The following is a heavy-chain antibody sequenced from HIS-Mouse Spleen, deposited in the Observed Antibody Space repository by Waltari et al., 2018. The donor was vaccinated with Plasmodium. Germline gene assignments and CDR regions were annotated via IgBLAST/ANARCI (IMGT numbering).Heavy chain of an antibody. D-gene: IGHD3-3*01. J-gene: IGHJ1*01. V-gene: IGHV3-9*01. Sequence: EVQLVESGGGLVQPGRSLRLSCAASGFTFDDYAMHWVRQAPGKGLEWVAGISWKSGSIGYADSVKGRFTISRDNAKNSLYLQMNSLRAEDTALYYCAKGYTIFGVVIEYFQHWGQGTLVTVSS. CDR2: ISWKSGSI. CDR1: GFTFDDYA. CDR3: AKGYTIFGVVIEYFQH.